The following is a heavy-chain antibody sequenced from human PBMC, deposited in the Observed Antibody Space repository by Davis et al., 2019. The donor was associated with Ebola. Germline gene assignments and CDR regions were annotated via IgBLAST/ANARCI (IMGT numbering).Heavy chain of an antibody. CDR1: GFTFSSYA. D-gene: IGHD6-13*01. CDR2: IWYDGSNK. V-gene: IGHV3-30*04. CDR3: ARGDGFSSSWFLFDY. J-gene: IGHJ4*02. Sequence: GGSLRLSCAASGFTFSSYAMHWVRQAPGKGLEWVAVIWYDGSNKYYADSVKGRFTISRDNSKNTLDLQMNSLRVEDTAVYYCARGDGFSSSWFLFDYWGQGALVTVSS.